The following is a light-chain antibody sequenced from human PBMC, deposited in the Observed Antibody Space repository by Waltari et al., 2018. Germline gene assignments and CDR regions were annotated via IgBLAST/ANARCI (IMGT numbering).Light chain of an antibody. Sequence: DIVMTQTPLSLPITPGEPASISCRSSQSLLHSNGNTYLHWYLQKPGQSPQLLISGGSNRASGVPDRFSGSGSGTDFTLRISKVEAEDVGVYYCVQALAFPRTFGQGTKVEMK. V-gene: IGKV2-40*01. CDR1: QSLLHSNGNTY. CDR2: GGS. J-gene: IGKJ1*01. CDR3: VQALAFPRT.